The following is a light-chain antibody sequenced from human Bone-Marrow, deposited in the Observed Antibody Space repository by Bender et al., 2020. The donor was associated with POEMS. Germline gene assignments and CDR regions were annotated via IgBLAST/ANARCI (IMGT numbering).Light chain of an antibody. CDR1: NIGSRN. Sequence: SYVLTQPPSVSVAPGQTATITCGGNNIGSRNVYWYQQKPGRAPVLVVYDDSDRPPGIPERFSGSNSVNTATLTISRVEAGDEADYHCQVWDTSSDHYVFGRGTKVTVL. V-gene: IGLV3-21*02. CDR3: QVWDTSSDHYV. J-gene: IGLJ1*01. CDR2: DDS.